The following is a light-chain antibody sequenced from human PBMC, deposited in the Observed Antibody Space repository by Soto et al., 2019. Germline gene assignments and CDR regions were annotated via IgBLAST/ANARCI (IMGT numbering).Light chain of an antibody. CDR1: QSVSNN. J-gene: IGKJ1*01. Sequence: ILFTQSPGTLSLSPGERATLSCRASQSVSNNYLAWYQQKPGQAPRLLIYAAFIRATGIPARFSGSGSGTEFTLTISSLQSEDFAIYYCQQYNKWPWTFGQGTKVDIK. CDR2: AAF. V-gene: IGKV3-15*01. CDR3: QQYNKWPWT.